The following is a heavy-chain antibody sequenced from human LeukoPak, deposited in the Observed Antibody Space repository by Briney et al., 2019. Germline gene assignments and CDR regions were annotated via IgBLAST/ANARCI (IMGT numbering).Heavy chain of an antibody. V-gene: IGHV3-74*01. D-gene: IGHD3-22*01. CDR2: INSDGINT. Sequence: GGSLRLSCAASGFTFSNYWMHWVRQAPGKGLVWVSRINSDGINTSYADSVKGRFTISRDNAKNTLNLQMNSLRAEDTAVYYCVRDLGQYYDTSDNWFDPWGQGTLVTVSS. CDR1: GFTFSNYW. CDR3: VRDLGQYYDTSDNWFDP. J-gene: IGHJ5*02.